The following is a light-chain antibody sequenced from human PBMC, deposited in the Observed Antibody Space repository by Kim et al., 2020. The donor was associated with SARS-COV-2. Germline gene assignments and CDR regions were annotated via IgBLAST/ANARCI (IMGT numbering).Light chain of an antibody. CDR3: ACWDCSLTSPV. V-gene: IGLV1-44*01. J-gene: IGLJ3*02. CDR2: TNN. CDR1: SSNIGIST. Sequence: LRPTLSSTVTSSNIGISTINGYQQHPGPAPNLLIYTNNERPSGVPDRFSFSKSGTSGSLAISGLQSEDKADYDYACWDCSLTSPVFGAGTKLTVL.